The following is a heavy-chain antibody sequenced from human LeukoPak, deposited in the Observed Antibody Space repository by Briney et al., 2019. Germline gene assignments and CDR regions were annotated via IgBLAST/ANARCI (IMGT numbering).Heavy chain of an antibody. CDR1: GFTFRSYW. V-gene: IGHV3-74*01. CDR3: AGDQLYCSGGICYFDY. Sequence: PGGSLRLSCAASGFTFRSYWMHWVRQAPGKGLVWVSRIKSDGSSITYAESVKGRFTITRDNAKNTLYLQMNSLRAKDTAVYYCAGDQLYCSGGICYFDYWGRGTLVTVSS. D-gene: IGHD2-15*01. CDR2: IKSDGSSI. J-gene: IGHJ4*02.